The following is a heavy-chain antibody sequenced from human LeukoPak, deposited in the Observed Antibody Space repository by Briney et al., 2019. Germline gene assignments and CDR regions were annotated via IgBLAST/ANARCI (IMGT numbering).Heavy chain of an antibody. Sequence: PGGSLRLSCAASGFTFSSYGMHWVRQAPGKGLEWVAVIWYDGSNKYYADSVKGRFTISRDNSKNTLYLQMNSLRAEDTAVYYCAKLYGAQGVDYWGQGTLVTVSS. CDR2: IWYDGSNK. V-gene: IGHV3-33*06. CDR1: GFTFSSYG. J-gene: IGHJ4*02. CDR3: AKLYGAQGVDY. D-gene: IGHD4-17*01.